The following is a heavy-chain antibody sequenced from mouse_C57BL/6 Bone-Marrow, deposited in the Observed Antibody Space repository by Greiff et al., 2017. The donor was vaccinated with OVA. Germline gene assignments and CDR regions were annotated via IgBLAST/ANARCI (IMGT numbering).Heavy chain of an antibody. D-gene: IGHD1-1*01. V-gene: IGHV14-4*01. CDR3: TKDYYGPYWYFDV. Sequence: VQLKQSGAELVRPGASVKLSCTASGFNIKDDYMHWVKQRPEQGLEWIGWIDPENGDTEYASKFQGKATITADTSSNTAYLQLSSLTSEDTAVYYCTKDYYGPYWYFDVWGTGTTVTVSS. CDR2: IDPENGDT. J-gene: IGHJ1*03. CDR1: GFNIKDDY.